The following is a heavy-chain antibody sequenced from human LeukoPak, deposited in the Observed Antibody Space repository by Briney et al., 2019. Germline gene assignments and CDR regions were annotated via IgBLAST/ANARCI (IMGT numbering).Heavy chain of an antibody. CDR1: GGSITSGDYH. D-gene: IGHD4-17*01. J-gene: IGHJ3*02. Sequence: SQTLSLTCTVSGGSITSGDYHWSWIRQFPGKGLKWIGYIYHSGSAYYNPSLKSRLTMSVDTSTNQFSLKLNSLTAADTAVYFRAREARGVTTNAHDTFDIWGQGTMVTVSS. CDR2: IYHSGSA. CDR3: AREARGVTTNAHDTFDI. V-gene: IGHV4-31*03.